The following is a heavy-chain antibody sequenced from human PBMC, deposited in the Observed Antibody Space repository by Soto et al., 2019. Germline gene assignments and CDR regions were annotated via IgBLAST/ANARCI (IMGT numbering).Heavy chain of an antibody. D-gene: IGHD2-2*01. CDR2: IDYNGVT. J-gene: IGHJ4*02. V-gene: IGHV4-39*01. Sequence: PSETLSLTCSVSGASIISRDYCFFCIRQSPGKGLEWIGNIDYNGVTYYNPSLKSRVTVSKDTSKNQLSLKVASVTAADTAIYYCGRVMIGTSRHTDSDYWGQGTQVTVSS. CDR3: GRVMIGTSRHTDSDY. CDR1: GASIISRDYC.